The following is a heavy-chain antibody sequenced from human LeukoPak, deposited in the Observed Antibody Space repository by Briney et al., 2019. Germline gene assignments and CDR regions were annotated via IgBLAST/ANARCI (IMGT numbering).Heavy chain of an antibody. V-gene: IGHV1-18*01. CDR2: ISVYSGNT. D-gene: IGHD2-8*01. CDR3: ARDANGVLGDY. CDR1: GYTFPGYG. Sequence: ASVKVPCKASGYTFPGYGISWVRQAPGQGLEWMGWISVYSGNTNYAQRLRGRVTMTTDTSTSTAYMELRSLRSDDTAVYYCARDANGVLGDYWGQGTLVTVSS. J-gene: IGHJ4*02.